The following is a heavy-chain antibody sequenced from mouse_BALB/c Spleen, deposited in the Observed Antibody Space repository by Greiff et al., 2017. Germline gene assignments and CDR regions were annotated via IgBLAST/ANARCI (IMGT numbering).Heavy chain of an antibody. J-gene: IGHJ4*01. D-gene: IGHD2-1*01. Sequence: VQLQQSGPELVKPGASVKISCKASGYTFTDYNMHWVKQSHGKSLEWIGYIYPYNGGTGYNQKFKSKATLTVDNSSSTAYMELRSLTSEDSAVYYCASSIYYGNYAMDYWGQGTSVTVSS. CDR1: GYTFTDYN. CDR3: ASSIYYGNYAMDY. V-gene: IGHV1S29*02. CDR2: IYPYNGGT.